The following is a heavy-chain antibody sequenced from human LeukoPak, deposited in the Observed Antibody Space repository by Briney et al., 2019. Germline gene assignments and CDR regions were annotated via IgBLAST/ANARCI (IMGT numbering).Heavy chain of an antibody. J-gene: IGHJ4*02. D-gene: IGHD5-24*01. Sequence: PGRSLRLSCAASGFTFSSYGMHWVRQALGKGLEWVAVISYDGSNKYYADSVRGRFTISRDNSKNTLYLQMNSLRAEDTAVYYCAKERRDGYNYYFDYWGQGTLVTVSS. V-gene: IGHV3-30*18. CDR3: AKERRDGYNYYFDY. CDR1: GFTFSSYG. CDR2: ISYDGSNK.